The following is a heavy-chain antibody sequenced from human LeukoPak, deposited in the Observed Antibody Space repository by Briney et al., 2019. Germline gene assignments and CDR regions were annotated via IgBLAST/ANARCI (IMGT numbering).Heavy chain of an antibody. CDR1: GFTFSSYA. Sequence: PGGSLRLSCAASGFTFSSYAMHWVRQAPGKGLEYVSAISSNGGSTYYANSVKGRFTISRDNSKNTLYLQMNSLRAEDTAVYYCATRSPYSSSWYSPAVDYWGQGTLVTVSS. V-gene: IGHV3-64*01. CDR2: ISSNGGST. CDR3: ATRSPYSSSWYSPAVDY. J-gene: IGHJ4*02. D-gene: IGHD6-13*01.